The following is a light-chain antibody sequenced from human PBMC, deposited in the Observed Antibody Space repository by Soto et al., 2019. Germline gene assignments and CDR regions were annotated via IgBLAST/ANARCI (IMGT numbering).Light chain of an antibody. CDR3: QQRSNWLT. J-gene: IGKJ4*01. Sequence: EILLTQSPATLSLSTGERSTLSCRASQSITTYLAWYQQKSGQAPRLLIYDASNRATGIPARFSGSGSGTDFTLTISSLEPEDFAVYYCQQRSNWLTFGGGTKVDI. CDR2: DAS. V-gene: IGKV3-11*01. CDR1: QSITTY.